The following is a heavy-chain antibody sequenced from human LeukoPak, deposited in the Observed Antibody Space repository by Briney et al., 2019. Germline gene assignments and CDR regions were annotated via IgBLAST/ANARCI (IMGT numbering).Heavy chain of an antibody. CDR3: ARHRIAAAGMVDP. D-gene: IGHD6-13*01. J-gene: IGHJ5*02. Sequence: SETLSLTCTVSGGSISTYYWSWIRQPPGKGLEWIGYIYYSGSTYYNPSLKSRVTISVDTSKNQFSLKLGSVTAADTAVYYCARHRIAAAGMVDPWGQGTLVTVSS. V-gene: IGHV4-59*08. CDR2: IYYSGST. CDR1: GGSISTYY.